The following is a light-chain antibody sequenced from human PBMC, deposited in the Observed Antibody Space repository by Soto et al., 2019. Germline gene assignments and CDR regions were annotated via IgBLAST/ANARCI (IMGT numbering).Light chain of an antibody. CDR3: QQYGSSPPWT. CDR2: GAS. Sequence: EIVLTQSPGTLSLSPGQRATLSCRASQSVTSNYVAWYQQKPGQSPSLLIYGASTRATGIPDRISGSGSGTEFTLTISRLEPEDFAVYHCQQYGSSPPWTFGQGTRVEIK. CDR1: QSVTSNY. J-gene: IGKJ1*01. V-gene: IGKV3-20*01.